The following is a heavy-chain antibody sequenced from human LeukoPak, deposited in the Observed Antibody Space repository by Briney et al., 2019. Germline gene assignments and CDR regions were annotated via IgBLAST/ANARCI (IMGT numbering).Heavy chain of an antibody. Sequence: GGSLRLSCAASGFTFSSYGMHWVRQAPGKGLEWVAVISYDGSNKYYADSVKGRFTISRDNSKNTLYLQMNSLRAEDTAVYYCAKDMSGWPDYWGQGTLVIVSS. V-gene: IGHV3-30*18. CDR1: GFTFSSYG. J-gene: IGHJ4*02. D-gene: IGHD6-19*01. CDR3: AKDMSGWPDY. CDR2: ISYDGSNK.